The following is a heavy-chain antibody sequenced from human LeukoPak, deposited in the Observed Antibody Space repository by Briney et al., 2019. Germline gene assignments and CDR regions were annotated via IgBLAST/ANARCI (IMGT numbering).Heavy chain of an antibody. CDR2: IYTTGST. V-gene: IGHV4-4*07. CDR1: AGSINSYY. D-gene: IGHD3-22*01. Sequence: PSETLSLTCTVSAGSINSYYWNWVGQPAGKGLEGMGRIYTTGSTNYNPSLKSPVSISVDKSKSQFSLKLSSVTAADTAVYYCAGETYHYDSSGYFLDYWGQGTLVTVSS. J-gene: IGHJ4*02. CDR3: AGETYHYDSSGYFLDY.